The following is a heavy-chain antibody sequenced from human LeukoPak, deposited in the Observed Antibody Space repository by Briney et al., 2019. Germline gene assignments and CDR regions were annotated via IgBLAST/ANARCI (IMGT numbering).Heavy chain of an antibody. CDR3: AGRLWRRDGYNLSAFDI. J-gene: IGHJ3*02. Sequence: SETLSLTCTVSGASMSGYYWSWIRQPPGKGLEWIGYVRYSGYTNYNPSLKSRVAISVDTSKNQFSLKLSSVTAADTAVYYCAGRLWRRDGYNLSAFDIWGQGTMVTVSS. D-gene: IGHD5-24*01. CDR2: VRYSGYT. V-gene: IGHV4-59*01. CDR1: GASMSGYY.